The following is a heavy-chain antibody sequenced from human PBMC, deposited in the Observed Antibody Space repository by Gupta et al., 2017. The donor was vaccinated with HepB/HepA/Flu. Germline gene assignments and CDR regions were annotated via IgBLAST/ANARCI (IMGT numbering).Heavy chain of an antibody. CDR1: EFPFSDYG. V-gene: IGHV3-23*01. CDR3: AKGGYRSSKGYYYRAWFDS. Sequence: EVQLLESGGGLVQPGGSLRLSCVASEFPFSDYGMTWVRQAPGRGLEWVSAISGSGGSTFYADSVKGRFTISRDNSKKTVYLQMKSLRAEDTAVDYCAKGGYRSSKGYYYRAWFDSWGQGTLVTASS. J-gene: IGHJ5*01. D-gene: IGHD5-12*01. CDR2: ISGSGGST.